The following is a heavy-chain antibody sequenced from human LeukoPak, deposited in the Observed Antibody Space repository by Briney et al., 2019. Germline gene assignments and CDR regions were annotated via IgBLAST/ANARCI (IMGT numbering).Heavy chain of an antibody. Sequence: GGSLRLSCAASGFTFSNYWLTWVRQAPGQGLEWVANIKQDGSGKHYVDSVKRRFTISRENAKNSLYLQMNSLRAEDTAVYYCARDRQIAYWGQGTLVTVSS. V-gene: IGHV3-7*01. J-gene: IGHJ4*02. CDR2: IKQDGSGK. CDR3: ARDRQIAY. CDR1: GFTFSNYW.